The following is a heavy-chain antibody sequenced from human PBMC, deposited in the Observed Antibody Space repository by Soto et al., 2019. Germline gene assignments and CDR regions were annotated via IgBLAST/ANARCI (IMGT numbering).Heavy chain of an antibody. CDR1: GFVFSDYA. J-gene: IGHJ4*02. CDR3: ASVPIWCGSSSCYTEGFDS. V-gene: IGHV3-23*01. CDR2: ISAGGSDT. D-gene: IGHD2-2*01. Sequence: EVQLLDSGGGWVQPGGSLRLSCVASGFVFSDYAMSWVRQAPGKGLEWVSAISAGGSDTDYADSVKGRFTVSRVNSKNTRYLQMNTLRAEDTAIYYCASVPIWCGSSSCYTEGFDSWGQGTLVTVSS.